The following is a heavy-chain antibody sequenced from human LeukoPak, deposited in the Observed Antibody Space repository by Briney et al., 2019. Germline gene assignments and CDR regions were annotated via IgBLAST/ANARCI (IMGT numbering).Heavy chain of an antibody. J-gene: IGHJ4*02. Sequence: SVKVSCKASGYNFAIRGISWVRQAPGQGLEWMGGIIPIFGTANYAQKFQGRVTITADESTSTAYMELSSLRSEDTAVYYCARDNGIAAAGTGYYFDYWGQGTLVTVSS. CDR3: ARDNGIAAAGTGYYFDY. CDR1: GYNFAIRG. D-gene: IGHD6-13*01. V-gene: IGHV1-69*13. CDR2: IIPIFGTA.